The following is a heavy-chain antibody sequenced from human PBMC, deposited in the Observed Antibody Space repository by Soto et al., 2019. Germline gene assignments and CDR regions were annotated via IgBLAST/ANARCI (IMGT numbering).Heavy chain of an antibody. D-gene: IGHD3-16*01. J-gene: IGHJ6*02. Sequence: QVQFVQSVAEVMTPGASVKVSCKASGYTFSNFGLSWVRQAPGQGLEWMGWISGYNGHTNSAERFQGRVTMTTDTSTSTAYTEVRNLTDDDTAVYYCARDKGYGFGWSSSSGMDVWGQGTTVTVSS. CDR2: ISGYNGHT. CDR1: GYTFSNFG. V-gene: IGHV1-18*01. CDR3: ARDKGYGFGWSSSSGMDV.